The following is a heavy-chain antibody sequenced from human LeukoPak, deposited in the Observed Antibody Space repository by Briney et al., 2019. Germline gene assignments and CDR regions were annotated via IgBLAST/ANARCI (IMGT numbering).Heavy chain of an antibody. CDR2: ISSSSSAI. D-gene: IGHD5-12*01. CDR3: ARDRVGYPKYYFDY. V-gene: IGHV3-48*02. Sequence: GGSLRLSCAASGFTFSSYSMNWVRQAPGKGLEWVSYISSSSSAIYYADSVKGRFTISRDNAKNSLYLQVNSLRDEDTAVYYCARDRVGYPKYYFDYWGQGTLVTVSS. J-gene: IGHJ4*02. CDR1: GFTFSSYS.